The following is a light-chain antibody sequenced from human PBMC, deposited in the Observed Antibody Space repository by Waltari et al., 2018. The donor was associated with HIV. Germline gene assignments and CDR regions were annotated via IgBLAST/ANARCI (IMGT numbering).Light chain of an antibody. J-gene: IGKJ2*01. CDR3: QQYNDWHPYT. CDR2: AAA. V-gene: IGKV3-15*01. CDR1: QSVSTN. Sequence: EIVMTQSPATLSVSPGERATLSCRASQSVSTNLAWYQQRPGQAPRLLIHAAATRATGVPGRFSGSGSGTEFTLTISSLQSEDFAVYFCQQYNDWHPYTFGQGTKLEI.